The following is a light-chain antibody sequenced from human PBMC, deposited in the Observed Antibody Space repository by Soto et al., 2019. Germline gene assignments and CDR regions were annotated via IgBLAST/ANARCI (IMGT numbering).Light chain of an antibody. CDR1: QSISSN. V-gene: IGKV3-15*01. Sequence: ETVMTQSPATLSVSPGERATLSCRASQSISSNLAWYQQKPGQAPRLLIYGASTRAPGIPARFSGSGSGTEFTLTISSLQSEDVAVYFCQQYDNWPPITFGKGTRLDIK. J-gene: IGKJ5*01. CDR2: GAS. CDR3: QQYDNWPPIT.